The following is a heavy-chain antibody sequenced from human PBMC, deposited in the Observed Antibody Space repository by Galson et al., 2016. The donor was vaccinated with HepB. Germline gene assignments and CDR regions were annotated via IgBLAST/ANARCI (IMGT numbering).Heavy chain of an antibody. J-gene: IGHJ5*02. CDR2: ISTYTGNT. D-gene: IGHD1-26*01. V-gene: IGHV1-18*04. Sequence: SVKVSCKASGYTFTSYGISWVRQAPGQGLDWMGWISTYTGNTNYAQKFQGRVTMTTDTSKNTLYLQMDSLRVNDTAMYYCARDGESGSYDAWGQGTLVTVSS. CDR1: GYTFTSYG. CDR3: ARDGESGSYDA.